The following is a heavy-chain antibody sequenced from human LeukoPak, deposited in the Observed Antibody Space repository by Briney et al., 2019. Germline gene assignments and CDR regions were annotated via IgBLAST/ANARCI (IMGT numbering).Heavy chain of an antibody. V-gene: IGHV3-23*01. J-gene: IGHJ4*02. CDR3: AKGRGSPYYFDY. Sequence: AGGSLRLSCAASGFTFDDYAMHWVRQAPGKGLEWVSAISGSGASTYYADSVKGRFTISRDNSKNTLYLQMNSLRAEDTAVYYCAKGRGSPYYFDYWGQGTLVTVSS. D-gene: IGHD1-26*01. CDR2: ISGSGAST. CDR1: GFTFDDYA.